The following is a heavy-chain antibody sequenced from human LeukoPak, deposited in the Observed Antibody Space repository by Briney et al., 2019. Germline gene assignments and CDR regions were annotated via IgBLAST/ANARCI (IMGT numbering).Heavy chain of an antibody. CDR3: ARDPTPYYDISAGYWGAKYFKY. Sequence: GGSLRLSCAASAFTFSNYAMHWVRQAPGKGLEWVAVIPYDGNNEYYADSVKGRFTISRDNSMNTLYLQMNSLRAEDTAVYFCARDPTPYYDISAGYWGAKYFKYWGQGTLVTVSS. CDR1: AFTFSNYA. J-gene: IGHJ1*01. CDR2: IPYDGNNE. V-gene: IGHV3-30-3*01. D-gene: IGHD3-9*01.